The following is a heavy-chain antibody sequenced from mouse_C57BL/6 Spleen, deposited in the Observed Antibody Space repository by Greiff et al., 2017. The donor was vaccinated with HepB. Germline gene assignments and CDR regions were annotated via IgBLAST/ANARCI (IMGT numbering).Heavy chain of an antibody. D-gene: IGHD6-2*01. V-gene: IGHV1-55*01. CDR2: IYPGSGST. J-gene: IGHJ2*01. CDR1: GYTFTSYW. CDR3: ARSDLSPFDY. Sequence: QVQLKQSGAELVKPGASVKMSCKASGYTFTSYWITWVKQRPGQGLEWIGDIYPGSGSTNYNEKFKSKATLTVDTSSSTAYMQLSSLTSEDSAVYYCARSDLSPFDYWGQGTTLTVSS.